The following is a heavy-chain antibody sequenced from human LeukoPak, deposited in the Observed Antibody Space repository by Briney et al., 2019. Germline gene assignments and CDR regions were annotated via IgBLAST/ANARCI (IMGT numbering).Heavy chain of an antibody. CDR2: IWYDGSNK. J-gene: IGHJ4*02. Sequence: GGFLRLSCTTSGFTFSHCGMHWVRRAPGKGLEWVAVIWYDGSNKYYADSVKGRFTISRDNSKNTLYLQMNGLRAEDTAVYYCARDRTHYADYWGQGTLVTVSS. CDR1: GFTFSHCG. V-gene: IGHV3-33*01. CDR3: ARDRTHYADY.